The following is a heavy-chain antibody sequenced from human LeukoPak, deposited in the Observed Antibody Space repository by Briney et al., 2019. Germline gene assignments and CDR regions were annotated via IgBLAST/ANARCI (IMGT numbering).Heavy chain of an antibody. CDR1: GFTFSSYG. CDR2: ISYDGSNK. J-gene: IGHJ4*02. V-gene: IGHV3-30*18. Sequence: GGSLRLSCAASGFTFSSYGMHWVRQAPGKGLEWVAVISYDGSNKYYADSVKGRFTISRDNSKNTLYLQMNSLRAEDTAVYYCAKDLGDYWGQGTLVTVSS. CDR3: AKDLGDY.